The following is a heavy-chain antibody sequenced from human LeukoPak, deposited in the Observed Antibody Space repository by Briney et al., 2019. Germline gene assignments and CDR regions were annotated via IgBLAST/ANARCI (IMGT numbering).Heavy chain of an antibody. CDR2: ISSSGSTI. V-gene: IGHV3-11*01. CDR3: AKDPFWSGPYYMDV. D-gene: IGHD3-3*01. CDR1: GFTFSDYY. Sequence: PGGSLRLSCAASGFTFSDYYMSWIRQAPGKGLEWVSYISSSGSTIYYADSVKGRFTISRDNAKNSLYLQMNSLRAEDTAVYYCAKDPFWSGPYYMDVWGKGTTVTVSS. J-gene: IGHJ6*03.